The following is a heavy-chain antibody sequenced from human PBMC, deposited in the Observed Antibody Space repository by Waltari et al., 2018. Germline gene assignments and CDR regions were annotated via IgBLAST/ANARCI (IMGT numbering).Heavy chain of an antibody. CDR1: GFTFTNYA. J-gene: IGHJ4*02. CDR2: ISGSGATK. CDR3: AQVRRGPTVVTPGDY. Sequence: EVQLLESGGGLGQPGRSLRLSCAASGFTFTNYAMTWVRQAPGKGLAWVSGISGSGATKKYADSVKGRFTISRDNSKNTLYLQMNSLRAEDTAIYFCAQVRRGPTVVTPGDYWGQGTLVTVSS. V-gene: IGHV3-23*01. D-gene: IGHD4-17*01.